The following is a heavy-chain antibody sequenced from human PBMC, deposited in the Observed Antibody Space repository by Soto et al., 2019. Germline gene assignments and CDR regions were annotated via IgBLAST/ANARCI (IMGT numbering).Heavy chain of an antibody. CDR2: ISAFNDNT. CDR1: GYIFTNYG. V-gene: IGHV1-18*04. D-gene: IGHD3-22*01. Sequence: QVQLVQSGAEVKKPGASVKVSCKASGYIFTNYGISWVRQAPGQGLEWMGWISAFNDNTHYTQKLQGRVTMTTDTSTSTSYMELRSLRSDDTAVYYCARDETPSYFDSSRYYYFDHWGQGTLVTVSS. J-gene: IGHJ4*02. CDR3: ARDETPSYFDSSRYYYFDH.